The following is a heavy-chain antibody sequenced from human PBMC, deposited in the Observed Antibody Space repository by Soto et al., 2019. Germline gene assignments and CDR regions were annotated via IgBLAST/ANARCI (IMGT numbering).Heavy chain of an antibody. D-gene: IGHD2-21*01. Sequence: EVQLLESGGGLAQPGGSLRLSCAASGFTFRSYAMNWVRQAPGKGLEWVSSISGTGASTYYADSVKGRFTISRDYSKTTLSLQMNSLRAEDTAVYYCANGGEYSCTFDYWGQGALVTVSS. J-gene: IGHJ4*02. CDR1: GFTFRSYA. CDR3: ANGGEYSCTFDY. V-gene: IGHV3-23*01. CDR2: ISGTGAST.